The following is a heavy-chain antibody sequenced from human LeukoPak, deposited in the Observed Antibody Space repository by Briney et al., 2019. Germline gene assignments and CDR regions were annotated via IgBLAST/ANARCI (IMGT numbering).Heavy chain of an antibody. J-gene: IGHJ3*02. D-gene: IGHD5-12*01. CDR3: ARDLYSGHEGNAFDI. Sequence: ASVKVSCKASGGTFSSYAITWVRQAPGQGLEWMGRIIPILGIANYAQKFQGRVTIIADKSTSTAYMELSSLRSEDTAVYYCARDLYSGHEGNAFDIWGQGTKVTVSS. V-gene: IGHV1-69*04. CDR1: GGTFSSYA. CDR2: IIPILGIA.